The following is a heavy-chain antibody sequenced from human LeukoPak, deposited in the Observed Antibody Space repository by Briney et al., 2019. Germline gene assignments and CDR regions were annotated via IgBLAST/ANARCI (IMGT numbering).Heavy chain of an antibody. CDR3: ALQYSSSWYAYFDY. Sequence: ASVKVSCKASGYTFTGYYMHWVRQAPGQGLEWMGWINRNSGGTNYAQKFQGRATMTRDTSISTAYMELSRLRSDDTAVYYCALQYSSSWYAYFDYWGQGTLVTVSS. J-gene: IGHJ4*02. CDR2: INRNSGGT. CDR1: GYTFTGYY. D-gene: IGHD6-13*01. V-gene: IGHV1-2*02.